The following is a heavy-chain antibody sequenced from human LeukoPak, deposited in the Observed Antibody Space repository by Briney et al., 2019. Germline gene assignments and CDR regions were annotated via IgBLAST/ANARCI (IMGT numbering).Heavy chain of an antibody. CDR2: IYYSGST. J-gene: IGHJ4*02. CDR3: ARGRPYSGGYHLDY. D-gene: IGHD1-26*01. CDR1: GDSTSSDRYY. Sequence: SETLSLTCTVSGDSTSSDRYYGGWVRQPPGKGLEWIGNIYYSGSTYYNPSLKSRVTMSVDTSKNQFFLKLNSETAADTAVYYCARGRPYSGGYHLDYWGQGTLVTVSA. V-gene: IGHV4-39*02.